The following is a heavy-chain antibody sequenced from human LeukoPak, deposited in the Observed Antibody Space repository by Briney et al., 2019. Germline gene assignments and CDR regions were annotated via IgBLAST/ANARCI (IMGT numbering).Heavy chain of an antibody. CDR2: INHNGNVN. D-gene: IGHD3-16*01. V-gene: IGHV3-7*03. CDR3: ARGGGLDV. J-gene: IGHJ6*02. CDR1: GFSFSNYA. Sequence: GGSLRLSCSASGFSFSNYAMHWARQAPGKGLEWVASINHNGNVNYYVDSVKGRFTISRDNAKNSLYLQMSNLRAEDTAVYFCARGGGLDVWGQGATVTVSS.